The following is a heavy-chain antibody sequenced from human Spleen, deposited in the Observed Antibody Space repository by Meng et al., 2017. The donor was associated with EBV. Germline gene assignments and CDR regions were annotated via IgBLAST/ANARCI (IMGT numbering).Heavy chain of an antibody. CDR1: GGSISSSSYN. V-gene: IGHV4-39*07. Sequence: QPQLQESGPGLVRPSETLSLTCTVSGGSISSSSYNWGWIRQPPGKGLEWIGYIFYSGTTNYNPSLKSRLTMSVDTSKNQFSLKLSSVTAADTAVYFCARSYGGTSDNWGQGTLVTVAS. J-gene: IGHJ4*02. CDR2: IFYSGTT. D-gene: IGHD4-23*01. CDR3: ARSYGGTSDN.